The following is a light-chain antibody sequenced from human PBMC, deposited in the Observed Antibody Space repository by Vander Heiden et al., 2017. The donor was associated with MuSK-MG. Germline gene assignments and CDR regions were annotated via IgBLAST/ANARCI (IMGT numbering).Light chain of an antibody. Sequence: DVQMTQSPSSLSASVGDRVTITCRATQSISGYLNWYQQKPGKAPNLLIYLGSTLQSGVPSRFSGSGSGTDFTLTISRLQHEDFATYCCQQSDSTPTTFGQGTKVEIK. CDR3: QQSDSTPTT. CDR1: QSISGY. CDR2: LGS. V-gene: IGKV1-39*01. J-gene: IGKJ1*01.